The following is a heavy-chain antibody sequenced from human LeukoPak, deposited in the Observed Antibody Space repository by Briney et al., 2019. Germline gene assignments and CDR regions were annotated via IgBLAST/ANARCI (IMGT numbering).Heavy chain of an antibody. D-gene: IGHD4-17*01. CDR3: ARGLRFPYYYGMDV. Sequence: SETLSLTCAVYGGSFSGYYWSWIRQPPGKGLEWIGEINHSGSTNYNPSLKSRVTISVDTSKNQFSLKLSSVTAADTAVYYCARGLRFPYYYGMDVWGQGTTVTVSS. J-gene: IGHJ6*02. V-gene: IGHV4-34*01. CDR2: INHSGST. CDR1: GGSFSGYY.